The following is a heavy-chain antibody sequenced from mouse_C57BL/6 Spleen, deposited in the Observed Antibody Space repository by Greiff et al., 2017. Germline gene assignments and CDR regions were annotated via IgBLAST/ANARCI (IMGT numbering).Heavy chain of an antibody. CDR3: ASDYGGSSYWYFDV. CDR2: INPNYGTT. V-gene: IGHV1-39*01. D-gene: IGHD1-1*01. Sequence: EVQLQQSGPELVKPGASVKLSCKASGYSFTDYNMHWVKQSHGKSLEWIGVINPNYGTTSYNQKFKGKATLTVDKSSSTAYMQLNSLTSEDSAVYYCASDYGGSSYWYFDVWGTGTTVTVSS. CDR1: GYSFTDYN. J-gene: IGHJ1*03.